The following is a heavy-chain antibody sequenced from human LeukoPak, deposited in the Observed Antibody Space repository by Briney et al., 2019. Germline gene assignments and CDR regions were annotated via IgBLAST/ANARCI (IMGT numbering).Heavy chain of an antibody. CDR1: GFTFSSYG. CDR3: AKVAVEYYYGSGSFDY. J-gene: IGHJ4*02. V-gene: IGHV3-30*18. D-gene: IGHD3-10*01. Sequence: PGGSLRLSCAASGFTFSSYGMHWVRQAPGKGLEWVAVISYDGSNKYYADSVKGRFTISRDNSKNTLYLQMNSLRAEDTAVYYCAKVAVEYYYGSGSFDYGGQGTLVTVSS. CDR2: ISYDGSNK.